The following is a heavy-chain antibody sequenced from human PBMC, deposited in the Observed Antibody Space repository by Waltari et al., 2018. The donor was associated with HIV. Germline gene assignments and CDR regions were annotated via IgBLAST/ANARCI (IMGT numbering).Heavy chain of an antibody. D-gene: IGHD6-19*01. Sequence: EVQLVESGGGLVKPGGSLRLSCAASGFTFSDYSMNWVRQAPGKGLEWVSSISSSSSYIYYADSVKGRFTISRDNAKNSIYLQMNSLRAEDTALYYCARDITGYSSGWYDWGQGTLVTVSS. V-gene: IGHV3-21*01. CDR2: ISSSSSYI. CDR1: GFTFSDYS. J-gene: IGHJ4*02. CDR3: ARDITGYSSGWYD.